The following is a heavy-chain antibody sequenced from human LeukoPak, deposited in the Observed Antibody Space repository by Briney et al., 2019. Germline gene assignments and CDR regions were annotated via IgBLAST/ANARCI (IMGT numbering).Heavy chain of an antibody. D-gene: IGHD3-9*01. V-gene: IGHV4-59*01. J-gene: IGHJ4*02. CDR2: IHYSGST. CDR1: GGSISSYY. CDR3: ARDHYDILTGYSRSDELDY. Sequence: PSETLSLTCTVSGGSISSYYWSWIRQPPGKGLEWIGYIHYSGSTNFNPSLKGRVTISLDASKNQFSLKLTSVTAADTAVYYCARDHYDILTGYSRSDELDYWGQGTLVTVSP.